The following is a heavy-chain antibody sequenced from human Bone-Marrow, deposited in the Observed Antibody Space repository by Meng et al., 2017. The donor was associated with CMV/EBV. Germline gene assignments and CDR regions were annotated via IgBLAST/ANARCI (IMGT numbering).Heavy chain of an antibody. CDR3: AGGERLLERYFDY. D-gene: IGHD1-1*01. CDR1: GGTFKSFT. CDR2: IIAFFGTA. Sequence: SVKVSCKVSGGTFKSFTITWVRQAPGQGLEWMGAIIAFFGTADYAQKFQDRVTITTDASTSTAYIEVSSLRSEDAAVYYCAGGERLLERYFDYWVQGTLVTVSS. V-gene: IGHV1-69*05. J-gene: IGHJ4*02.